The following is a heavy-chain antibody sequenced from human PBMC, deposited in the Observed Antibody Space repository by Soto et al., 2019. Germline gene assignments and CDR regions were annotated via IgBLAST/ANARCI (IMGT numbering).Heavy chain of an antibody. J-gene: IGHJ2*01. CDR3: TRGVRGARYFEL. D-gene: IGHD2-15*01. CDR1: GFTFSSYW. V-gene: IGHV3-74*01. Sequence: EVQLVESGGDLVQPGGSLRLSCEASGFTFSSYWIHWVRQAPGKGPVWVSRIDSDGSTTNYAVSVKGRFSISRNNATDTLQPEMNSRTSEDTALYYCTRGVRGARYFELWGRGTLVTVSS. CDR2: IDSDGSTT.